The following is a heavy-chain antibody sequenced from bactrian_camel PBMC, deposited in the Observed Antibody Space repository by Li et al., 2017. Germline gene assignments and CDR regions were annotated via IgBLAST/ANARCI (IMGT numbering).Heavy chain of an antibody. CDR2: IDWDGST. J-gene: IGHJ6*01. V-gene: IGHV3S53*01. CDR3: AAEAYGRQCNRDFGY. D-gene: IGHD6*01. Sequence: VQLVESGGGSVQAGGSLRLSCAASAYTYRSYCEGWFRQAPGKEREGVVLIDWDGSTSYADSVKGRFTISQDNAANTVYLQMTSLKPEDTAVYYCAAEAYGRQCNRDFGYWGQGTQVTVS. CDR1: AYTYRSYC.